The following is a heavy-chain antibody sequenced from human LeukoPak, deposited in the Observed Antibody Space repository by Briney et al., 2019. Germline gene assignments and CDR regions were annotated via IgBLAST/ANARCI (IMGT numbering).Heavy chain of an antibody. J-gene: IGHJ4*02. Sequence: SETLSLTCAVYGGSFSGYYWSWIRQPPGKGLEWIGEINHSGSTNYNPSLKSRVTISVDTSKNQFSLKLSSVTAADTSVYHCARGRSGGVVPAATPYDYWGQGTLVTVSS. CDR1: GGSFSGYY. D-gene: IGHD2-2*01. CDR3: ARGRSGGVVPAATPYDY. CDR2: INHSGST. V-gene: IGHV4-34*01.